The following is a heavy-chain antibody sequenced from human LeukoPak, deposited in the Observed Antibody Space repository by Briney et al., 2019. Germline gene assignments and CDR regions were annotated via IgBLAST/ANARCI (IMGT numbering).Heavy chain of an antibody. D-gene: IGHD2-2*01. CDR1: GYTFSNFG. CDR3: ARDGASTDDY. CDR2: ISGNNDNP. Sequence: ASVKVSCKASGYTFSNFGISWVRQAPGQGLEWMGWISGNNDNPNYGQKFQGRLTVTTDSSTSTAYMELRNLRSDDTAVYYCARDGASTDDYWGQGTLVTVPS. J-gene: IGHJ4*02. V-gene: IGHV1-18*01.